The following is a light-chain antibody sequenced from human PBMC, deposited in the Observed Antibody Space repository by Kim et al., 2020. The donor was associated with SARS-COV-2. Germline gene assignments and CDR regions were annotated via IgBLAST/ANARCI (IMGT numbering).Light chain of an antibody. J-gene: IGLJ1*01. CDR2: QDN. V-gene: IGLV3-1*01. Sequence: SVSPGQTTSITCPGNNLGDKFACWYQQKPGQSPVLVIYQDNKRPSGIPERFSGSNSGNTATLTISGTQAMDEADYYCQAWDTTAWVFGTGTKVTVL. CDR1: NLGDKF. CDR3: QAWDTTAWV.